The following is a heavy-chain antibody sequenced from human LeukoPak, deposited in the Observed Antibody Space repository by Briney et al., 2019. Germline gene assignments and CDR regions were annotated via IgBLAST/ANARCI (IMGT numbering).Heavy chain of an antibody. CDR3: ARRVVTTISAFDI. J-gene: IGHJ3*02. D-gene: IGHD5-12*01. V-gene: IGHV4-59*08. Sequence: SETLSLTCSVSGXSISGYYWSWIRQSPGKGLEWIGYMYYGGSTNYNPSLKSRVTILVDTSKKQFSLKVASVTAADTAMYYCARRVVTTISAFDIWGQGTMVIVSS. CDR2: MYYGGST. CDR1: GXSISGYY.